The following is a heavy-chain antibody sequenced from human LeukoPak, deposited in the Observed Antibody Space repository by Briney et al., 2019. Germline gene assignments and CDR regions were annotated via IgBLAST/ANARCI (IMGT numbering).Heavy chain of an antibody. CDR1: GFTFSHYS. CDR3: ARSPAGANYYLDV. CDR2: FGSDLSFR. J-gene: IGHJ6*03. D-gene: IGHD1-14*01. V-gene: IGHV3-21*01. Sequence: PGGSLRLSCAGSGFTFSHYSMNWVRQAPGKGLEWVASFGSDLSFRSYADSVKGRFTISRDNAKNSLSLQMNSLRAEDTAVYYCARSPAGANYYLDVWGKGTTVTISS.